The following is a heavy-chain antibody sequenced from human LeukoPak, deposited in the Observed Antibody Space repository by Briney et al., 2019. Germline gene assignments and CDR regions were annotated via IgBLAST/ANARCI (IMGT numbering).Heavy chain of an antibody. D-gene: IGHD5-12*01. CDR1: GFTFSSYW. Sequence: SPGGSLRLSCAASGFTFSSYWMSWVRQAPGKGPEWVGRILSKAGGETTDYAAPVKGRFIISRDDSKNTLYLQMDSLKTEDTAVYYCTVNLVAAAIGYGVQGTLDTVSS. CDR2: ILSKAGGETT. V-gene: IGHV3-15*01. J-gene: IGHJ4*02. CDR3: TVNLVAAAIGY.